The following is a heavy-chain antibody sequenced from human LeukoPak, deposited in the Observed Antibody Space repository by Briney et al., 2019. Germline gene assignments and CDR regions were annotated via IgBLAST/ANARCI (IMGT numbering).Heavy chain of an antibody. J-gene: IGHJ4*02. CDR1: GFTFSSYG. Sequence: GGSLRLSCAASGFTFSSYGMSWVRQAPGKGLERVSAISGSGGSTYYADSVKGRFTISRDNSKNTLYLQMNSLRAEDTAVYYCAKGQQAAFDYWGQGTLVTVSS. CDR3: AKGQQAAFDY. D-gene: IGHD6-13*01. CDR2: ISGSGGST. V-gene: IGHV3-23*01.